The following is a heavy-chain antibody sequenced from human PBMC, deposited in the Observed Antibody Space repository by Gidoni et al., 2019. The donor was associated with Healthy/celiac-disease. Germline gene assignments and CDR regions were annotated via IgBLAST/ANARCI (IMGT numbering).Heavy chain of an antibody. Sequence: GGAISSGDDYWSWIRQHPGKGLEWIGDIYYRGSIYYNPSVKRRVTISVDTAKNQFSLNLSSVNAADTAVYCCARAGVLFFGVVIPDYFDYWGQGTLVTVSS. J-gene: IGHJ4*02. CDR2: IYYRGSI. V-gene: IGHV4-30-4*06. CDR3: ARAGVLFFGVVIPDYFDY. D-gene: IGHD3-3*01. CDR1: GGAISSGDDY.